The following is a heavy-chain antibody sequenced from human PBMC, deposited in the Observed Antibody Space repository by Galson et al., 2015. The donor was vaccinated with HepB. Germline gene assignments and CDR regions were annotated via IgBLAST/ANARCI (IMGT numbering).Heavy chain of an antibody. Sequence: SVKVSCKASGYTFTSYGISWVRQAPGQGLEWMGWISAYNGNANYAQKLQGRVTMTTDTSTSTAYMELRSLRSDDTAVYYCAGHYYYDSSGYHLDYWGQGTLVTVSS. D-gene: IGHD3-22*01. CDR3: AGHYYYDSSGYHLDY. V-gene: IGHV1-18*01. J-gene: IGHJ4*02. CDR1: GYTFTSYG. CDR2: ISAYNGNA.